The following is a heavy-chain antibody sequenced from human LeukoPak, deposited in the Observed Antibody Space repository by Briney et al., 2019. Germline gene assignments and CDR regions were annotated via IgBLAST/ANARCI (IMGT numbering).Heavy chain of an antibody. D-gene: IGHD5-12*01. CDR1: GGSIINYY. CDR2: IHYSGST. V-gene: IGHV4-59*01. CDR3: ATGKGYHYY. J-gene: IGHJ4*02. Sequence: SETLSLTCTVSGGSIINYYWSWLRRPPGKGLEWIGYIHYSGSTKYNPSLKSRVTISVDTSNNHFALKLSSVTAADTAVYYCATGKGYHYYWGQGTLVTVSP.